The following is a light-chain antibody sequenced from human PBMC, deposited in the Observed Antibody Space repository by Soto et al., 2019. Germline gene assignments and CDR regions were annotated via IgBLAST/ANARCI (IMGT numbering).Light chain of an antibody. Sequence: QSALTQPASVSGSPGQSITISCTGTSSDVGGYNYVSWYQQYPGKAPKVMIYEVSNRPSGVSNRFSGSKSGFTASLIISGLQAEDEADYYCSSYTSSSSYVFGTGTKVTVL. V-gene: IGLV2-14*01. CDR3: SSYTSSSSYV. J-gene: IGLJ1*01. CDR1: SSDVGGYNY. CDR2: EVS.